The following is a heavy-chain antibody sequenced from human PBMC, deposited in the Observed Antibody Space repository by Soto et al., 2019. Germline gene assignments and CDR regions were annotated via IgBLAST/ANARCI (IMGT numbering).Heavy chain of an antibody. CDR3: AKDLHTTIPVATAS. CDR1: GFTFSTYA. Sequence: EVQLMESGGGLVQPGGSLRLSCAASGFTFSTYAMTWVRQAPGKGLEGVSGISDSGGRTYYAYSVRGRFTISRDNSKNTMFLQMHILRDNDTAIYYCAKDLHTTIPVATASWGQGTLVSVSS. D-gene: IGHD6-19*01. J-gene: IGHJ5*02. V-gene: IGHV3-23*01. CDR2: ISDSGGRT.